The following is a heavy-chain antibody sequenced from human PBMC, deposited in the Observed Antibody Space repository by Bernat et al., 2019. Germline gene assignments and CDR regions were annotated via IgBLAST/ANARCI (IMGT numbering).Heavy chain of an antibody. V-gene: IGHV1-2*06. CDR1: GYTFTGYY. D-gene: IGHD2-2*01. J-gene: IGHJ5*02. CDR3: ARVRCSSTSCYFPWFDP. CDR2: SNPNSGGT. Sequence: QVQLVQSGAEVKKPGASVKVSCKASGYTFTGYYMHWVRQAPGQGLEWMGRSNPNSGGTNYAQKFQGRVTMTRDTSISTAYMELSRLRSDDTAVYYCARVRCSSTSCYFPWFDPWGQGTLVTVSS.